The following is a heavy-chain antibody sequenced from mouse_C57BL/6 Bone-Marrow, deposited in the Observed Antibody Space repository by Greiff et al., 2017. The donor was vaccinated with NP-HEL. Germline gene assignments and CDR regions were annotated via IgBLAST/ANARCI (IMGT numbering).Heavy chain of an antibody. D-gene: IGHD2-4*01. Sequence: EVQLQQSGAELVRPGASVKLSCTASGFNITDDYMHWVKQRPEQGLEWIGWIDPENGDTEYASKFQGKATITADTSSNTAYLQLSSLTSEDTAVYYCTTSDDYDDWYFDVWGTGTTVTVSS. CDR3: TTSDDYDDWYFDV. J-gene: IGHJ1*03. CDR1: GFNITDDY. CDR2: IDPENGDT. V-gene: IGHV14-4*01.